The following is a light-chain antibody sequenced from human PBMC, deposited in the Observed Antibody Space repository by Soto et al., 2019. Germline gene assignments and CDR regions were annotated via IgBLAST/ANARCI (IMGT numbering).Light chain of an antibody. V-gene: IGKV3-20*01. CDR3: HQYYSSIT. CDR1: QDVDNNF. CDR2: ASS. Sequence: EIVLTQSPGTLSLSPGEGATLSCRASQDVDNNFLAWYQQRPGQDPRLLIYASSRRATGIPDRFSGSGSGTDFTLTISRVGPEDIAVYFCHQYYSSITFGGGTKVEVK. J-gene: IGKJ4*01.